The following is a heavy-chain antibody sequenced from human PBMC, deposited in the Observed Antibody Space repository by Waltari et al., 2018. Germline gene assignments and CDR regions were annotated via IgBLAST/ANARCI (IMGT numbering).Heavy chain of an antibody. CDR2: INPSGGTT. Sequence: QVQLVQSGAEVKKPGASVKVSCKASGYTFTSYYMHWVRQAPGQGLEWMGIINPSGGTTSYAQSFQGRVTMTRDTSTSTVYMELSSLRSEDTAVYYCARDTGALWMDVWGQGTTVTVSS. V-gene: IGHV1-46*01. CDR1: GYTFTSYY. J-gene: IGHJ6*02. D-gene: IGHD2-21*01. CDR3: ARDTGALWMDV.